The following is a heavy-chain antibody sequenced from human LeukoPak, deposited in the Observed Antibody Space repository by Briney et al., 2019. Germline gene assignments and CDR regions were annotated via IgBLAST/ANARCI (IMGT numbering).Heavy chain of an antibody. CDR1: GFTFSSYA. CDR2: ISGSGGST. CDR3: ANPPTLGYCSSTSCYTEGDAFDI. V-gene: IGHV3-23*01. Sequence: GGSLRLSCAASGFTFSSYAMSWVRQAPGKGLEWVSAISGSGGSTYYADSVKGRFTISRDNSKNTLYLQMNSQRAEDTAVYYCANPPTLGYCSSTSCYTEGDAFDIWGQGTMVTVSS. J-gene: IGHJ3*02. D-gene: IGHD2-2*02.